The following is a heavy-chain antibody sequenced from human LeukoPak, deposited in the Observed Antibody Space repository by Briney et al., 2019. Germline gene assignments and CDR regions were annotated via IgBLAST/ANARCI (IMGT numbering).Heavy chain of an antibody. CDR2: ISGSGGST. Sequence: PGGSLRLSCAASGFTFSSYAMSWVRQAPGKGLEWVSPISGSGGSTYYADSEKGRFTISRDNSKNTLYLQMNSLRAEDTAVYYCALAYREDYFDYWGQGTLVTVSS. J-gene: IGHJ4*02. D-gene: IGHD1-26*01. V-gene: IGHV3-23*01. CDR3: ALAYREDYFDY. CDR1: GFTFSSYA.